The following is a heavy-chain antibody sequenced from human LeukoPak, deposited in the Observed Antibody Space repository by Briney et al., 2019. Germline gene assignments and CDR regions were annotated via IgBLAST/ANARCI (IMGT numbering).Heavy chain of an antibody. V-gene: IGHV3-23*01. J-gene: IGHJ3*02. CDR3: ARDIVVVTAMLDAFDI. CDR2: ISGSGGTT. CDR1: GFTFTTYG. D-gene: IGHD2-21*02. Sequence: GGSLRLSCAASGFTFTTYGMSWVRQAPGKGLEWVSGISGSGGTTYYADSVKGRFTISRDNAKNSLYLQMNSLRAEDTAVYYCARDIVVVTAMLDAFDIWGQGTMVTVSS.